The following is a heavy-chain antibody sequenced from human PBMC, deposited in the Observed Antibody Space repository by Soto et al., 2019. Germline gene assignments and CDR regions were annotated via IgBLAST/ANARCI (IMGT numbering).Heavy chain of an antibody. V-gene: IGHV1-69*13. J-gene: IGHJ5*02. CDR2: IIPIFGTA. D-gene: IGHD2-8*01. Sequence: SVKVSFKASGGTFGSYAISWVRQAPVQGLEWMGGIIPIFGTANYAQKFQGRVTITADESTSTAYMELSSLRSEDTAVYYCAREGYCTNGVCGESWFDPWGQGTLVTVYS. CDR1: GGTFGSYA. CDR3: AREGYCTNGVCGESWFDP.